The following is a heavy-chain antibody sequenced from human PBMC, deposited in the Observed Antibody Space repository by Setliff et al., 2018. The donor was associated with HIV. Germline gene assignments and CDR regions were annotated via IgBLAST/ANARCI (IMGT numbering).Heavy chain of an antibody. D-gene: IGHD2-8*01. CDR2: IYTSGNT. Sequence: SETLSLTCTVSGGSLTNYYWSWIRQPPGKGLEWIGHIYTSGNTNYNPSLNSRLLISVDTSRNQFSLKLTSVTAADTAVYYCAKFYCPHGVCYGFDIWGQGTMVTVSS. V-gene: IGHV4-4*09. J-gene: IGHJ3*02. CDR1: GGSLTNYY. CDR3: AKFYCPHGVCYGFDI.